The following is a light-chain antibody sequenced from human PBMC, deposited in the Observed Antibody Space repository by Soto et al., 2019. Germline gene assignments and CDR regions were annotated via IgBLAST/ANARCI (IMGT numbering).Light chain of an antibody. CDR1: QSVSSSY. CDR3: QQYGSSPPT. Sequence: DIVLTQSPGTLSLSPGERATLSCRASQSVSSSYLAWYQQKPGQAPRLLIYGASSRATGIPDRFSGSGSGTDFTHTISRLEPEDFAVYYCQQYGSSPPTFGQGTKVEIK. J-gene: IGKJ1*01. V-gene: IGKV3-20*01. CDR2: GAS.